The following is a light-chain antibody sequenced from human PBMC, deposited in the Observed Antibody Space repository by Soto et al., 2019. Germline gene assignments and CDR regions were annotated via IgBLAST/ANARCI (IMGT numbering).Light chain of an antibody. CDR1: QGISTL. J-gene: IGKJ5*01. CDR3: QQYYDWPIT. Sequence: EIVLTQSPATLSLSPVERSXXFCRASQGISTLLAWYQQKPGQAPRLLIYAASTRAAGIPARFSGSGSGTDFTLTISSLQSEDFAIYYCQQYYDWPITFGQGTRLEIK. V-gene: IGKV3-15*01. CDR2: AAS.